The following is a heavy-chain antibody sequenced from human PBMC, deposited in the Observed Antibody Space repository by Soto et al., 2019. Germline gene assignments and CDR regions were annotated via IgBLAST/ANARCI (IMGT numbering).Heavy chain of an antibody. CDR3: AIDQGSVGAYYFYSAMDV. J-gene: IGHJ6*02. Sequence: QVQLVQSGAEVKKPGASVKVSCQASGYAFTTYGINWVRQAPGQGLEWMGWISPYNGNTNYAQRLQGRFIMTTDPSTSTAYLGLMSLRSNDTAVYYCAIDQGSVGAYYFYSAMDVWGQGTTVTVSS. V-gene: IGHV1-18*01. D-gene: IGHD1-26*01. CDR1: GYAFTTYG. CDR2: ISPYNGNT.